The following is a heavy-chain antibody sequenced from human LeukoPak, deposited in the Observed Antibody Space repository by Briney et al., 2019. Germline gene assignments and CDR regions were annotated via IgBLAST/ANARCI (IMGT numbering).Heavy chain of an antibody. CDR1: GFTFSSYE. V-gene: IGHV3-48*03. D-gene: IGHD5-12*01. J-gene: IGHJ4*02. CDR3: ARGYVDIVATIPKDYFDY. Sequence: GGSLRLSCAASGFTFSSYEMNWVRQAPGKGLEWVSYISSSGSTIYYADSVKGRSTISRDNAKNSLYLQMNSLRAEDTAVYYCARGYVDIVATIPKDYFDYWGQGTLVTVSS. CDR2: ISSSGSTI.